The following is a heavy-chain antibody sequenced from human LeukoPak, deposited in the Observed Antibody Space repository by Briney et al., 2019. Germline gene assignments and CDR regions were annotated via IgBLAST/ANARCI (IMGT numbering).Heavy chain of an antibody. J-gene: IGHJ6*03. CDR3: ARELGRYYMDV. CDR2: IKQDGSEK. CDR1: GFTFSSYW. V-gene: IGHV3-7*01. Sequence: PGGSLRLSCAASGFTFSSYWMSWVRQAPGKGLEWVANIKQDGSEKYYVDSVKGRFTISRDNAKNSLYPQMNSLRAEDTAVYYCARELGRYYMDVWGKGTTVTVSS.